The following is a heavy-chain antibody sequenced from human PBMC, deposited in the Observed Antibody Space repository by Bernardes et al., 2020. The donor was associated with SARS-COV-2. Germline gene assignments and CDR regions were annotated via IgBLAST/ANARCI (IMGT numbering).Heavy chain of an antibody. CDR1: GVSISSSIYY. CDR2: IYASGST. J-gene: IGHJ4*02. Sequence: SETLSLSCTVSGVSISSSIYYWNLIRQPAGKGLEWIGRIYASGSTSYNPSLKSRVTISVDTSKNQFSLKLSSVTAADTAVYYCARDYGPYDGADYWGQGTLVTVSS. V-gene: IGHV4-61*02. CDR3: ARDYGPYDGADY. D-gene: IGHD3-10*01.